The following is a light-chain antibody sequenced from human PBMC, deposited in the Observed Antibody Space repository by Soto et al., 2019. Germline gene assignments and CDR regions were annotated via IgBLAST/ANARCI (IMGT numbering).Light chain of an antibody. J-gene: IGKJ5*01. CDR3: QQHNNWPPIT. CDR2: GAS. V-gene: IGKV3-15*01. Sequence: EIVMTQSPATLSVSPGERATLSCRASQSVSSNLAWYQQKPGQAPRLLIYGASTRATGIPARFSGSGSGTEFTLTISSLQSEDFAVYYCQQHNNWPPITFGHGTRLEIK. CDR1: QSVSSN.